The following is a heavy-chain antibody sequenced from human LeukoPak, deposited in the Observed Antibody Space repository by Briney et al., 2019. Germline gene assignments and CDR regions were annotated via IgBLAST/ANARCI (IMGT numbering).Heavy chain of an antibody. CDR1: GGSISRSNW. CDR3: ARVSGFGDPAVDY. D-gene: IGHD3-10*01. CDR2: IYHSGST. Sequence: PLETLSLTCAVPGGSISRSNWWSWVRQPPGRGREWIGEIYHSGSTTYNPSLKSRVTISVDKSKNQFSLKLSSVTAADTAVYYCARVSGFGDPAVDYWGQGTLVTVSS. J-gene: IGHJ4*02. V-gene: IGHV4-4*03.